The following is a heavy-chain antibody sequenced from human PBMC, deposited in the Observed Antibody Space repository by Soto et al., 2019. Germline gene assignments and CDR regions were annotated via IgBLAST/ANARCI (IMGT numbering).Heavy chain of an antibody. V-gene: IGHV3-11*05. CDR1: GFTFSDYY. CDR3: ARIIEAAGGRRYFDL. J-gene: IGHJ2*01. Sequence: QVQLVESGGGLVKPGGSLRLSCAASGFTFSDYYMSWIRQAPGKGLEWVSYINSSSSYTNYADSVKSRFTISRDNAKNSLYLQMNSLRAEDTAGYYCARIIEAAGGRRYFDLWGRGTLVTVSS. CDR2: INSSSSYT. D-gene: IGHD6-13*01.